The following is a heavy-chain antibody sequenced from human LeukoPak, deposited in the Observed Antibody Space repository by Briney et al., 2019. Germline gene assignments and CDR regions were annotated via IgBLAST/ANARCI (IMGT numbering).Heavy chain of an antibody. V-gene: IGHV3-20*04. CDR2: IDWKGRPT. D-gene: IGHD6-19*01. J-gene: IGHJ5*02. CDR3: AREVYRIGVGGFDP. CDR1: GFSFDDYD. Sequence: PGGSLRLSCAASGFSFDDYDMAWLRKAPGKGLEWVSDIDWKGRPTSYADSVKGRFTISRDNAKKSLYLQLDSLRAEDTALYYCAREVYRIGVGGFDPWGQGTLVIVSS.